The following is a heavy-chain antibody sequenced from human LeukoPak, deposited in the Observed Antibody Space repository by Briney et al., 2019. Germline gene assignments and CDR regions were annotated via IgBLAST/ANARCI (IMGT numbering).Heavy chain of an antibody. CDR1: GGSIGSGVYS. V-gene: IGHV4-30-2*01. CDR2: IYHSGNT. Sequence: PSQTLSLTCTVSGGSIGSGVYSWSWIRQPPGKGLEWIGYIYHSGNTYYNPSLKSRVTISVDRSKNQFSLNLSSVTAADTAVYYCARDLVGGTWASGYWGQGTLVTVSS. D-gene: IGHD1-14*01. CDR3: ARDLVGGTWASGY. J-gene: IGHJ4*02.